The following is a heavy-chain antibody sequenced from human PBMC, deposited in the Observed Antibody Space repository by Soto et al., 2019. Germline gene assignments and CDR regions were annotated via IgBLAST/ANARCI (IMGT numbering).Heavy chain of an antibody. Sequence: EVQLVESGGGLVQPGGSLRLSCAASGFTFSSYWMSWVRQAPGKGLEWVANIKQDGSEKYYVDSVKGRFTISRDHATNTLYLQMNSLRPADTPVYYSASEGGYSTSPSGYTGGYCSGGSCYPLYYGGQGTLVTVSS. CDR2: IKQDGSEK. CDR1: GFTFSSYW. J-gene: IGHJ4*02. D-gene: IGHD2-15*01. V-gene: IGHV3-7*01. CDR3: ASEGGYSTSPSGYTGGYCSGGSCYPLYY.